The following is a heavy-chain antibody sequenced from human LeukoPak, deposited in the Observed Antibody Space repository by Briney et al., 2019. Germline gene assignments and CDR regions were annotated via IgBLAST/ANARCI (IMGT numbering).Heavy chain of an antibody. J-gene: IGHJ4*02. D-gene: IGHD6-19*01. V-gene: IGHV1-2*02. CDR2: INPNSGGT. Sequence: ASVKVSRKASGYTFTGYYMHWVRQAPGQGLEWMGWINPNSGGTNYAQKFQGRVTMTRDTSISTAYMELSRLRSDDTAVYYCARDQVSSGWAPNWGQGTLVTVSS. CDR3: ARDQVSSGWAPN. CDR1: GYTFTGYY.